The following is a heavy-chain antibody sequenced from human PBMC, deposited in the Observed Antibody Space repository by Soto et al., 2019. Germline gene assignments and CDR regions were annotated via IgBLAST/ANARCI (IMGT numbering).Heavy chain of an antibody. CDR2: ISYDGSNK. Sequence: GGSLRLSCAASGFTFSSYGMHWVRQAPGKGLEWVAVISYDGSNKYYADSGKGRFTISRDNSKNTLYLQMNSLRAEDTAVYYCAKGGDIVATTHFDYWGQGTLVTVSS. J-gene: IGHJ4*02. D-gene: IGHD5-12*01. V-gene: IGHV3-30*18. CDR1: GFTFSSYG. CDR3: AKGGDIVATTHFDY.